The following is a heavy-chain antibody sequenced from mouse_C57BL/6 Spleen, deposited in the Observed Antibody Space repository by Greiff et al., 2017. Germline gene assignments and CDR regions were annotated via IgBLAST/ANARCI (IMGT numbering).Heavy chain of an antibody. CDR2: IYYSGTI. Sequence: VQLKESGPGLVKPSQTVFLTCTVTGISITTGNYRWSWIRQFPGNKLEWVGYIYYSGTITYNPSLTSRTTCTRATPKNQICLEMNSLTAEDTATYYCARDGGNHWYFEVWGTGTTVTVAS. CDR1: GISITTGNYR. J-gene: IGHJ1*03. V-gene: IGHV3-5*01. D-gene: IGHD2-1*01. CDR3: ARDGGNHWYFEV.